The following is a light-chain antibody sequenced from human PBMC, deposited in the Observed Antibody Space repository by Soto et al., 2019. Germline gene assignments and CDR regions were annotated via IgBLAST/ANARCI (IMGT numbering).Light chain of an antibody. CDR2: DVT. CDR1: SSDVGAYEY. J-gene: IGLJ1*01. Sequence: QSVLTQPASVSGSPGQSITISCTGTSSDVGAYEYVSWYQQHPGKAPKLMIHDVTKRPSGVPDRFSGSKSGNTASLTISGLQAEDEADYYCCSYAGNYTYVFGTGTKVTVL. V-gene: IGLV2-11*01. CDR3: CSYAGNYTYV.